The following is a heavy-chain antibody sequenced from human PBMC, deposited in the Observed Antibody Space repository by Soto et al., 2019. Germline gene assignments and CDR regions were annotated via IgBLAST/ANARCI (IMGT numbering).Heavy chain of an antibody. CDR1: GFTFSSYA. CDR3: ARDPDSSGWYRFDY. D-gene: IGHD6-19*01. V-gene: IGHV3-30*04. Sequence: LRLSCAASGFTFSSYAMHWVRQAPGKGLEWVAVISDDRSNKYYADSVKGRFTISRDNSKNTLYLQMNGLRAEDTAVYYCARDPDSSGWYRFDYWGRGTLVT. J-gene: IGHJ4*02. CDR2: ISDDRSNK.